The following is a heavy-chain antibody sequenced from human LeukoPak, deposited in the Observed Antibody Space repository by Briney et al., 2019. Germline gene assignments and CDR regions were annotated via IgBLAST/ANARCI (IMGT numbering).Heavy chain of an antibody. D-gene: IGHD3-3*01. CDR1: GGSISSYY. Sequence: PSETLSLTCTVSGGSISSYYWSWIRQPPGKGLEWIGYIYYSGSTNYNPSLKSRVTISVDTSKNQFSLKLSSVTAADTAVYYCARIFTPSYYDFWSGYPNNYYYYMDVWGKGTTVTVSS. V-gene: IGHV4-59*01. J-gene: IGHJ6*03. CDR2: IYYSGST. CDR3: ARIFTPSYYDFWSGYPNNYYYYMDV.